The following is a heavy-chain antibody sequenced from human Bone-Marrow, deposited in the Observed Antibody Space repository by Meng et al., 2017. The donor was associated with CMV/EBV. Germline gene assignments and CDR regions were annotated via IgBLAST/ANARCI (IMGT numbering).Heavy chain of an antibody. Sequence: ASVKVSCKASGYTFTDYYIHWVRQAPGQGLEWMGWINPNSGGTNYAQKFQGRVTMTRDTSISTAYKELSRLRSDDTAMYYCAREAASGRKGPYSDMDVWGQGTTVTVSS. CDR3: AREAASGRKGPYSDMDV. V-gene: IGHV1-2*02. CDR1: GYTFTDYY. CDR2: INPNSGGT. D-gene: IGHD6-13*01. J-gene: IGHJ6*02.